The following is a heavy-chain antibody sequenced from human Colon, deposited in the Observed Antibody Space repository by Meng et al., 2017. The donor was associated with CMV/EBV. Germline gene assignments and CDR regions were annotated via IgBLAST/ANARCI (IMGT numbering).Heavy chain of an antibody. CDR2: INPISGGT. V-gene: IGHV1-2*06. Sequence: SCKASGFTFSAYYIHWVRQAPGQGLEWVGRINPISGGTTYAQKFKGRVTLTRDTSINTDYMEVGRLTSDDTAVYFCARELESGGLDYWGQGTLVTVSS. D-gene: IGHD3-3*01. CDR3: ARELESGGLDY. CDR1: GFTFSAYY. J-gene: IGHJ4*02.